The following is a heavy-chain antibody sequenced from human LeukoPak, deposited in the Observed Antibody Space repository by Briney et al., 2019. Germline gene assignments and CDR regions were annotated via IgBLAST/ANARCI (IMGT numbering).Heavy chain of an antibody. Sequence: SQPLSLTCAVSGGSISSGGYSWRWIRQPPGKGLEWIGYLYHSGSTYYNPSLKSRVTISVDRSKNQFSLKLSSVTAADTAVYYCARERILWFGEIYNWFDPWGQGTLVTVSS. CDR2: LYHSGST. D-gene: IGHD3-10*01. CDR3: ARERILWFGEIYNWFDP. CDR1: GGSISSGGYS. V-gene: IGHV4-30-2*01. J-gene: IGHJ5*02.